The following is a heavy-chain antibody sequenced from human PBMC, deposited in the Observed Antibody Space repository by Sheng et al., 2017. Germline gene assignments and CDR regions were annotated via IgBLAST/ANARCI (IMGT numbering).Heavy chain of an antibody. CDR2: VYYSEST. V-gene: IGHV4-39*07. J-gene: IGHJ5*02. Sequence: QLQLQESGPGLLKPSETLSLTCTVSGGSVSSSSYYWGWIRQPPGKGLEWVGSVYYSESTYYNPSLKSRVTISVDTSKNQFSLRLTSVTAADTAVYYCATDQGAYSGSYYRNWFDPWGQGTLVTVSS. CDR1: GGSVSSSSYY. D-gene: IGHD1-26*01. CDR3: ATDQGAYSGSYYRNWFDP.